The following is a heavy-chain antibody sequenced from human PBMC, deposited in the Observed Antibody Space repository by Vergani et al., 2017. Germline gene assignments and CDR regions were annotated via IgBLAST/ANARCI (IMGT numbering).Heavy chain of an antibody. V-gene: IGHV1-2*02. CDR1: GYTFTGYY. CDR3: ARDFKYSSSWYWGFDY. D-gene: IGHD6-13*01. CDR2: INPNSGGT. Sequence: QVQLVQSGAEVKKPGASVKVSCKASGYTFTGYYMHWVRQAPGQGLEWMGWINPNSGGTNYAQKFQGRVTMTRDTSISTAYMELRRLRSDDTAVYYCARDFKYSSSWYWGFDYWGQGTLVTVSS. J-gene: IGHJ4*02.